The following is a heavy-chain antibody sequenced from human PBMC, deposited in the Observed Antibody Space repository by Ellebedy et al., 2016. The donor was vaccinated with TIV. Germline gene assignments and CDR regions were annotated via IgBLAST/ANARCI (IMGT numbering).Heavy chain of an antibody. V-gene: IGHV7-4-1*02. J-gene: IGHJ3*02. D-gene: IGHD6-13*01. CDR2: INTNAGNP. CDR3: ARELRIGEGGKGLWAFDI. Sequence: ASVKVSCKASGYSFTSYPVNWLRLAPGQGLEWMGWINTNAGNPTYAQGFTGRFVFSLDTSVSTAYLQISSLKAEDTAVYYCARELRIGEGGKGLWAFDIWGRGTMVSVSS. CDR1: GYSFTSYP.